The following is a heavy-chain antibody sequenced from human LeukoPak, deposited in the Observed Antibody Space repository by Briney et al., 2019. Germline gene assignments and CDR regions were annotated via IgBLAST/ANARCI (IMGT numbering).Heavy chain of an antibody. CDR2: IIPIFGTA. J-gene: IGHJ6*03. CDR3: ARVGAYCGGDCHYYYYYYLDV. Sequence: ASVKVSCKASGGTFSSYAISWVRQAPGQGLEWMGGIIPIFGTANYAQKFQGRVTITADKSTSTAYMELSSLRSDDTAVYYCARVGAYCGGDCHYYYYYYLDVWGKGTTVTISS. V-gene: IGHV1-69*06. CDR1: GGTFSSYA. D-gene: IGHD2-21*02.